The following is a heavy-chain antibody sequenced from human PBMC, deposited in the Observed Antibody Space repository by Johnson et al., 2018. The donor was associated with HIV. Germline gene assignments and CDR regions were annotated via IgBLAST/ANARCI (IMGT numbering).Heavy chain of an antibody. J-gene: IGHJ3*02. Sequence: QVQVVESGGGVVQPGGSLRLSCAATGFTFSSYGMHWVRQAPGKGLEWVAFIRYDGSNTYYVDSVKGRFTISRDNAKNSLYLQMNSLRAEDTAVYYCARDQVAIVVVTADAFDIWGQGTMVTVSS. CDR1: GFTFSSYG. CDR2: IRYDGSNT. D-gene: IGHD2-21*02. CDR3: ARDQVAIVVVTADAFDI. V-gene: IGHV3-30*02.